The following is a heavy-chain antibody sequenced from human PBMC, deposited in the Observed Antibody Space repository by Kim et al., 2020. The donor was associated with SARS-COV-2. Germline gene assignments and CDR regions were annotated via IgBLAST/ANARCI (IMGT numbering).Heavy chain of an antibody. Sequence: ASVKVSCKVSGYTLSELSMHWVRQAPGKGLEWMGGFDPENGERIYAQKFQGRVTMTGDTSTDTGYMELSSLGSEDTAVYYCATYGTRIAIYGVISDRGYHYGLDVWGQGTTVSVSS. CDR3: ATYGTRIAIYGVISDRGYHYGLDV. CDR2: FDPENGER. J-gene: IGHJ6*02. V-gene: IGHV1-24*01. D-gene: IGHD3-3*01. CDR1: GYTLSELS.